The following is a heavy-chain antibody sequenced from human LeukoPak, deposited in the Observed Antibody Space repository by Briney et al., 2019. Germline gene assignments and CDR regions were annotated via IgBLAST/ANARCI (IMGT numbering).Heavy chain of an antibody. CDR1: GFSFDDYA. CDR3: AKDLPGNTWYFDY. V-gene: IGHV3-43D*03. Sequence: PGGPLRLSCTTSGFSFDDYAMHWVRQGPGKGLEWVSVISWDGVSTYYADSVKGRFTISRDNSKNSLYLQMNSLRTEDTAFYYCAKDLPGNTWYFDYWGQGTLVTVSS. J-gene: IGHJ4*02. CDR2: ISWDGVST.